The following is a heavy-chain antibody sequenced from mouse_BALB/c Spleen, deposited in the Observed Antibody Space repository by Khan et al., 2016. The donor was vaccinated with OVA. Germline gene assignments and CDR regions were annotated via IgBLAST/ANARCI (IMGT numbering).Heavy chain of an antibody. D-gene: IGHD1-1*01. CDR3: GRIACYYGSEGFAY. Sequence: DVQLVESGGDLVEPGGSLKLSCAASGFTFSTYGMSWVRQTPDKRLEWVATISTGGHYTYYPDSVRGRFTISRDTAKNTLYLQMTSLKSDDKAMFYCGRIACYYGSEGFAYWGQGTLVTVSA. CDR2: ISTGGHYT. J-gene: IGHJ3*01. V-gene: IGHV5-6*01. CDR1: GFTFSTYG.